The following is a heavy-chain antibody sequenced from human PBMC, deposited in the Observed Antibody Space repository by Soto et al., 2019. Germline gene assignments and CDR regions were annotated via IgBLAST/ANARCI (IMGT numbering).Heavy chain of an antibody. CDR1: GFTFSSYG. V-gene: IGHV3-33*01. J-gene: IGHJ6*02. D-gene: IGHD2-2*01. CDR2: IWYDGSNK. Sequence: QVQLVESGGGVVQPGRSLRLSCAASGFTFSSYGMHWVRQAPGKGLEWVAVIWYDGSNKYYADSVKGRFTISRDNSKNTLYLQMNSLRPEDTAVYYCARERGISRTYAMDVWGQGTTVTVSS. CDR3: ARERGISRTYAMDV.